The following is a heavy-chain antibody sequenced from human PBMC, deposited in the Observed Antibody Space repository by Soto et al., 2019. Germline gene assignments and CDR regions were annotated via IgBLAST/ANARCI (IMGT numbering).Heavy chain of an antibody. Sequence: GASVKVSCKASGGTFSSYAISWVRQAPGQGLEWMGGIIPIFGTANYAQKFQGRVTITADESTSTAYMELSSLRSEDTAVYYCARERITAAGTSYFDYWGQGTLVTVSS. D-gene: IGHD6-13*01. J-gene: IGHJ4*02. CDR1: GGTFSSYA. CDR3: ARERITAAGTSYFDY. CDR2: IIPIFGTA. V-gene: IGHV1-69*13.